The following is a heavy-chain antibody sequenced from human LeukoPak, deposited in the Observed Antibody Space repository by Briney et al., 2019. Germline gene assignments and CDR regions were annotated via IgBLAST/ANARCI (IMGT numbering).Heavy chain of an antibody. Sequence: SETLSLTCSVSGGSVSSGSYYWSWIRQPPGKGLEWIGYIYYSGSTNYNPSLKSRVTISVDTSKNQFSLKLSSVTAADTAVYYCARGGVVADYWGQGTLVTVSS. D-gene: IGHD3-3*01. CDR3: ARGGVVADY. CDR1: GGSVSSGSYY. V-gene: IGHV4-61*01. J-gene: IGHJ4*02. CDR2: IYYSGST.